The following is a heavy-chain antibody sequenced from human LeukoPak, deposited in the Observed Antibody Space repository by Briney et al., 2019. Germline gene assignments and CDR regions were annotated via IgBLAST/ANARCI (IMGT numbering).Heavy chain of an antibody. CDR1: GGSFSGYY. CDR2: INHSGST. D-gene: IGHD6-13*01. V-gene: IGHV4-34*01. Sequence: SPETLSLTCAVYGGSFSGYYWSWIRQPPGKGLEWIGEINHSGSTNYNPSLKSRVTISVDTSKNQFSLKLSSVTAADTAVYYCAREKIAAAGPRGYFDYWGQGTLVTVSS. J-gene: IGHJ4*02. CDR3: AREKIAAAGPRGYFDY.